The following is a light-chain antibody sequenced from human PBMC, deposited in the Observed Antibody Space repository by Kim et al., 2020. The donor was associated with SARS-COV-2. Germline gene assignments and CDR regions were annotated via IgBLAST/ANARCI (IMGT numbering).Light chain of an antibody. J-gene: IGKJ1*01. CDR3: QQYNTWPRT. CDR2: GAS. CDR1: EGVSTN. V-gene: IGKV3-15*01. Sequence: GSPGERVTLSCRASEGVSTNMCWYQHKPGQAPRLLIYGASTRATGFPARFSGSGSETEFTLAISSLQSEDSAIYYCQQYNTWPRTFGQGTKVDIK.